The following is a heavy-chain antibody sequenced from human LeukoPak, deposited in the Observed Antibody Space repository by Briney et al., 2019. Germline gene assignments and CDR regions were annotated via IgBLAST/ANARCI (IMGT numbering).Heavy chain of an antibody. D-gene: IGHD4-17*01. J-gene: IGHJ4*02. Sequence: PSETLSLTCTVSGGSISSYYWSWIRQPPGKGLEWIGYIYYSGSTNYNPSLKSRVTISVDTSKKQFSLKLSSVTAADTAVYYCASRYGDYGVDYWGQGTLVTVSS. V-gene: IGHV4-59*12. CDR1: GGSISSYY. CDR2: IYYSGST. CDR3: ASRYGDYGVDY.